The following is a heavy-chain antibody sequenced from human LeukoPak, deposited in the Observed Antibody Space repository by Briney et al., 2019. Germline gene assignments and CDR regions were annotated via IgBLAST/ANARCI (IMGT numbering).Heavy chain of an antibody. CDR3: ATAENYYDSSGYPAGTNWFDP. CDR2: IYYSGST. V-gene: IGHV4-31*03. J-gene: IGHJ5*02. Sequence: SETLSLTCTVSGVSISSGGYYLSWIRQHPGKGLEWIGYIYYSGSTYYNPSLKSRVTISVDTSKNQFSQKLSSVTAADTAVYYCATAENYYDSSGYPAGTNWFDPWGQGTLVTVSS. CDR1: GVSISSGGYY. D-gene: IGHD3-22*01.